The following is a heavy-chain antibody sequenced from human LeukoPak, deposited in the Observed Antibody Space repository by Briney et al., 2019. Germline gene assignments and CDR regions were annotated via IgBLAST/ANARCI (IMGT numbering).Heavy chain of an antibody. CDR1: GFTFSSYT. D-gene: IGHD2-2*02. CDR3: AKDPVVPAAIRGPWFDP. CDR2: ISGSGGST. Sequence: GGSLRLSCAASGFTFSSYTMSWVRQAPGKGLEWVSAISGSGGSTYYADSVKGRFTISRDNSKNTLYLQMNSLRAEDTAVYYCAKDPVVPAAIRGPWFDPWGQGTLVTVSS. J-gene: IGHJ5*02. V-gene: IGHV3-23*01.